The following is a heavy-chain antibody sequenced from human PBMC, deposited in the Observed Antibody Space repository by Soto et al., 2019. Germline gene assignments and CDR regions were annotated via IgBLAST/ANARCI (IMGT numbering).Heavy chain of an antibody. CDR2: IIPIFGTA. V-gene: IGHV1-69*01. D-gene: IGHD2-2*01. CDR3: ARVLGYCSSTSCYSNYYYYGMDV. J-gene: IGHJ6*02. CDR1: GGTFSSYA. Sequence: QVQLVQSGAEVKKPGSSVKVSCKASGGTFSSYAISWVRQAPGQGLEWMGGIIPIFGTANYAQKFQGRVTITADESTSTAYMELSSLRSEDTAVYYCARVLGYCSSTSCYSNYYYYGMDVWGQVTTVTVSS.